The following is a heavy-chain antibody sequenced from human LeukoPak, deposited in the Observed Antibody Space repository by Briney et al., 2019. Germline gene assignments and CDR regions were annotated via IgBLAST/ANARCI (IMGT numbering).Heavy chain of an antibody. CDR1: GGTFSSYA. CDR3: ARGGTMGDSIVYFDY. J-gene: IGHJ4*02. CDR2: IIPIFGTA. V-gene: IGHV1-69*13. Sequence: ASVKVSCKASGGTFSSYAISWVRQAPGQGLEWMGGIIPIFGTANYAQKFQGRVTITADESTSTAYMELSSLRSEDTAVYYCARGGTMGDSIVYFDYWGQGTLVTVSS. D-gene: IGHD4/OR15-4a*01.